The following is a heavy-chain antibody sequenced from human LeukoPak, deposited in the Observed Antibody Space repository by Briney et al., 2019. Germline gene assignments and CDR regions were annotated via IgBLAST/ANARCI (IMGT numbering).Heavy chain of an antibody. V-gene: IGHV1-2*02. CDR1: GGTFSSYA. D-gene: IGHD5-12*01. J-gene: IGHJ4*02. CDR2: INPNSGGT. CDR3: ARDDSGYDLDY. Sequence: ASVKVSCKASGGTFSSYAISWVRQAPGQGLEWMGWINPNSGGTNYAQKFQGRVTMTRDTSISTAYMELSRLRSDDTAVYYCARDDSGYDLDYWGQGTLVTVSS.